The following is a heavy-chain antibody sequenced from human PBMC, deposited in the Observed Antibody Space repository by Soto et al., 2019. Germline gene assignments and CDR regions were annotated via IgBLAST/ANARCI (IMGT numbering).Heavy chain of an antibody. V-gene: IGHV3-30*18. Sequence: GGYLRLSCAVSGFTFSNYGMHWVRQAPGEGLEWVAVISYDGSNRYYADSVKGRFTISRDNSKNTLYLQMNSLRAEDTAVYYCAKDMISSGYFDYCGQGTLVTGSA. J-gene: IGHJ4*02. CDR2: ISYDGSNR. D-gene: IGHD3-22*01. CDR1: GFTFSNYG. CDR3: AKDMISSGYFDY.